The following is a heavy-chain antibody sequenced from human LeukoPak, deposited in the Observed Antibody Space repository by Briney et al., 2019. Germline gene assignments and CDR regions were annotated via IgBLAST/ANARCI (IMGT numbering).Heavy chain of an antibody. CDR3: AKGNSYDSSGLPFDY. J-gene: IGHJ4*02. CDR1: GFTFDDYA. V-gene: IGHV3-9*01. Sequence: GGSLRPSCAASGFTFDDYAMHWVRQAPGKGLEWVSGISWDSGSVDSADSVKGRFTISRDNARNSLYLQMNSLRAEDTALYYCAKGNSYDSSGLPFDYWGQGTLVTVSS. D-gene: IGHD3-22*01. CDR2: ISWDSGSV.